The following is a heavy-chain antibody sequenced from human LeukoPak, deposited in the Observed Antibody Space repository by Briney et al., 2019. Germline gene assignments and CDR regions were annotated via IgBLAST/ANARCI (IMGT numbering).Heavy chain of an antibody. V-gene: IGHV4-34*01. J-gene: IGHJ4*02. CDR3: ARPLFSGSSGWYYFDQ. D-gene: IGHD6-19*01. CDR1: GGSFSGYY. Sequence: TSETLSLTCAVYGGSFSGYYWSWIRQPPGKGLEWIGEINHSGSTNYNPSLKSRVTISVDTSKNQFSLKLSSVTAADTAVYYCARPLFSGSSGWYYFDQWGQGTLVTVSS. CDR2: INHSGST.